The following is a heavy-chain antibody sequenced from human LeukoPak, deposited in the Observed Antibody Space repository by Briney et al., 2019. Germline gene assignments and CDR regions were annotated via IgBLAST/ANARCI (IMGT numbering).Heavy chain of an antibody. CDR3: AREIAVAGPWGY. Sequence: SETLSLTCAVYGGSFSGYYWSWIRQPPGKGLEWIGEINHSGSTNYNPSLKSRVTISVDTSKNQFSLKLSSVTAADTAVYYCAREIAVAGPWGYWGQGTLVTVSS. D-gene: IGHD6-19*01. CDR2: INHSGST. CDR1: GGSFSGYY. J-gene: IGHJ4*02. V-gene: IGHV4-34*01.